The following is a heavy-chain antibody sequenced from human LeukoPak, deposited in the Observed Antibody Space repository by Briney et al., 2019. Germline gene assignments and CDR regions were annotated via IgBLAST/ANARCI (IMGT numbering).Heavy chain of an antibody. CDR2: IYYSGST. Sequence: SETLSLTCTVSGGSISSSSYYWGWIRQPPGKGLEWIGSIYYSGSTYYNPSLKSRVTISVDTSKNQFSLKLSSVTAADTAVYYCARTGYSGYVGGDYYYMDVWGKGTTVTVSS. CDR3: ARTGYSGYVGGDYYYMDV. CDR1: GGSISSSSYY. D-gene: IGHD5-12*01. V-gene: IGHV4-39*01. J-gene: IGHJ6*03.